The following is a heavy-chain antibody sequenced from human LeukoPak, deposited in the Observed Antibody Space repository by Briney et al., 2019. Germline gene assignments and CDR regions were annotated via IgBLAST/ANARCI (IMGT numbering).Heavy chain of an antibody. D-gene: IGHD1-26*01. V-gene: IGHV3-15*01. CDR3: TTVPGSGELRY. CDR2: IKSKADGGTT. Sequence: GGSLRLSCAASGFTFSSYWMSWVRQAPGKGLEWVGRIKSKADGGTTDYAAPVKGRFTISRDDSKNTLYLQMNSLKTEDTAVYYCTTVPGSGELRYWGQGTLVTVSS. J-gene: IGHJ4*02. CDR1: GFTFSSYW.